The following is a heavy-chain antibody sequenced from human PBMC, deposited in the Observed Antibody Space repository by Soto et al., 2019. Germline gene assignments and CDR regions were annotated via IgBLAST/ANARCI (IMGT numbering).Heavy chain of an antibody. CDR3: ASRDPGTRVDY. Sequence: QVQLQESGPGLVKPSGTLSLTCAVSGGSFTSNNWWTWVRQPPGQGLEWIGEIYRTGSTNYNPSLKSRVTISSDKTENQFSMKVTSLAAADPAVYDRASRDPGTRVDYWGQGTLVTVSS. CDR2: IYRTGST. D-gene: IGHD1-7*01. V-gene: IGHV4-4*02. J-gene: IGHJ4*02. CDR1: GGSFTSNNW.